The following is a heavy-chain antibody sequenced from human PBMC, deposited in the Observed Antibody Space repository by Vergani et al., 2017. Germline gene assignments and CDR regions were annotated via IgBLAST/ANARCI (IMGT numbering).Heavy chain of an antibody. Sequence: EVQLVESGGGLVKPGGSLRLSCAASGFTFSNAWMSWVRQAPGKGLEWVGRIKSKTDGGTTDYAAPVKGRFTISRDDSKNTLYLQMNSLKTEDTAVYYCTTATVWSTARLRFLEWLSRPDYWGQGTLVTVSS. CDR3: TTATVWSTARLRFLEWLSRPDY. CDR1: GFTFSNAW. D-gene: IGHD3-3*01. J-gene: IGHJ4*02. V-gene: IGHV3-15*01. CDR2: IKSKTDGGTT.